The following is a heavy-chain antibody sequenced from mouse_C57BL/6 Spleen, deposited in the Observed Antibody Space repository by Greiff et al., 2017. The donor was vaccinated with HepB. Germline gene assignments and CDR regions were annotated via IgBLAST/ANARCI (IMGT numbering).Heavy chain of an antibody. CDR1: GYTFTDHT. CDR2: IYPRDGST. V-gene: IGHV1-78*01. D-gene: IGHD2-4*01. J-gene: IGHJ4*01. Sequence: QVQLQQSDAELVKPGASVKISCKVSGYTFTDHTLHWMKQRPEQGLEWIGYIYPRDGSTKYNEKFKGKAPLTADKSSNTAYMQLNSRTSEDSAVYVCAYDYDNGYAMDYWGQGTSVTVSS. CDR3: AYDYDNGYAMDY.